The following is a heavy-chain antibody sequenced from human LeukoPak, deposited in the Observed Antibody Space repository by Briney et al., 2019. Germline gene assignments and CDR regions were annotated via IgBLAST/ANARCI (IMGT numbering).Heavy chain of an antibody. CDR1: GFTLRSYS. V-gene: IGHV3-48*01. J-gene: IGHJ4*02. CDR3: VRDNDWAFDY. CDR2: ISPRSDII. Sequence: GGSLRLSCTASGFTLRSYSMNWVRQAPGKGLEWVSHISPRSDIISYADSVKGRFTISRDNAKNSLYLQMNSLRAEDMAVYCCVRDNDWAFDYWGQGTLVPVSS. D-gene: IGHD3-9*01.